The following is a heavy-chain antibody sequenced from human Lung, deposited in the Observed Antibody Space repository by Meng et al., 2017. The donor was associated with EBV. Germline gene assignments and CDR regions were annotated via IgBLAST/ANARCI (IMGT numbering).Heavy chain of an antibody. CDR1: GFSFGGYG. CDR3: ARVRSLMISSGGFPY. J-gene: IGHJ4*02. CDR2: ISHDGRNT. Sequence: QVQLVESGGGVVQPGGSLTLSFAASGFSFGGYGLHWVRQAPGKGLEWVSFISHDGRNTDYAESVKGRFAISRDKSKSTMYLQMNNLRPEDTGIYYCARVRSLMISSGGFPYWGQGTRVTAPQ. V-gene: IGHV3-30*09. D-gene: IGHD3-16*01.